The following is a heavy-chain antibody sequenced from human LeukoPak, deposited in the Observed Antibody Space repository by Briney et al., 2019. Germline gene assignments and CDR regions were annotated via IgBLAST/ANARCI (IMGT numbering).Heavy chain of an antibody. CDR2: IHSGGST. D-gene: IGHD4-17*01. CDR3: VGATGFGY. J-gene: IGHJ4*02. V-gene: IGHV3-66*01. CDR1: GFTVSSNY. Sequence: PGGSLRLSCAVSGFTVSSNYMSWVRQAPGKGLEWVSVIHSGGSTYYADSVKGRFTFSRDNSKNTVDLQMNSLRAEDTAVYYCVGATGFGYWGQGTLLTVSS.